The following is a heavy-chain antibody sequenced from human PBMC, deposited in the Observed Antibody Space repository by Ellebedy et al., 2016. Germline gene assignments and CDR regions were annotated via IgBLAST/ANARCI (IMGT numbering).Heavy chain of an antibody. CDR1: GYSISSGYY. V-gene: IGHV4-38-2*02. Sequence: SETLSLXXTVSGYSISSGYYWGWIRQPPGKGLEWIGGINHSGLTSYNPTLKSRVTISVDTSKNQFSLMLTSVTAADTAVFYCAREIPAIAVRPKHYFDYWGQGALVTVSS. CDR2: INHSGLT. J-gene: IGHJ4*02. D-gene: IGHD3-10*01. CDR3: AREIPAIAVRPKHYFDY.